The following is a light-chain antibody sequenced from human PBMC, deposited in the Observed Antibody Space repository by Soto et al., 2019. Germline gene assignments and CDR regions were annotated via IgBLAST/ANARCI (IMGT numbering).Light chain of an antibody. CDR1: SSNIGAGYD. V-gene: IGLV1-40*01. Sequence: QSVLTQPPSVSGAPGQRVTISCTGSSSNIGAGYDVHWYQQLPGTAPKLLIYGNSNRPSGVPDRFSGSKSGTSASLAITGLQAADEADYYCQSSDSSLSGAVFGGGTQLTVL. CDR3: QSSDSSLSGAV. CDR2: GNS. J-gene: IGLJ7*01.